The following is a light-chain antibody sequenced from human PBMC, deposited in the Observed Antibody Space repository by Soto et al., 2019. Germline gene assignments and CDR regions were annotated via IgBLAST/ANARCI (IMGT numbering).Light chain of an antibody. CDR1: QSVSGN. CDR3: QQYNNWPPLT. CDR2: GAS. V-gene: IGKV3-15*01. J-gene: IGKJ4*01. Sequence: EIVMTQSPATLSVSPGESATLSCRASQSVSGNLAWYQQKPGQAPRLLIYGASTRATGIPARFSGSGSGAEFTLTISSLQSEDFAVYYCQQYNNWPPLTFGGGTKVEIK.